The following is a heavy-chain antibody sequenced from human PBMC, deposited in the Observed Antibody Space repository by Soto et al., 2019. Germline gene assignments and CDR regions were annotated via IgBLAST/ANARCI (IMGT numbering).Heavy chain of an antibody. Sequence: EVQLVESGGGLVKPGGSLRLSCAASGFTFSSYSMNWVRQAPGKGLEWVSSISSSSSYIYYADSVEGRFTISRDNAKNYLYLQINSRRAEDTAVYYCAGDLGGYGGLWGQGTLVTVSS. CDR3: AGDLGGYGGL. D-gene: IGHD5-12*01. V-gene: IGHV3-21*01. CDR1: GFTFSSYS. CDR2: ISSSSSYI. J-gene: IGHJ4*02.